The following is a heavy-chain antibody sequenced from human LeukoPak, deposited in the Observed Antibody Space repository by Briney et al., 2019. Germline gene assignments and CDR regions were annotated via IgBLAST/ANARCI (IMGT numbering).Heavy chain of an antibody. V-gene: IGHV4-31*03. D-gene: IGHD3-10*01. CDR3: AREGGSGSYYKDY. CDR1: GGSISSGDYY. J-gene: IGHJ4*02. Sequence: PSETLSLTCTVSGGSISSGDYYWSWIRQPPGKGLEWIGYIFHSGSTYYNPSLKSRVTISVDTSKNKFSLKLSSVTAADTAVYYCAREGGSGSYYKDYWGQGTLVTVSS. CDR2: IFHSGST.